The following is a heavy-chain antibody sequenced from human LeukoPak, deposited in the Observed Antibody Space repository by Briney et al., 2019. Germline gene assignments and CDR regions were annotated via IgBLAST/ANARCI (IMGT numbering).Heavy chain of an antibody. V-gene: IGHV3-23*01. Sequence: GSLRLSCAASGFSLSTYALSWVRQAPGGGLGWVAAIRGSGDKTYHADSVEGRFTISKENSESRLSLQMDSMRAENTAVYFCAKDTTAWWYHRAYMNVWGKGTTVTVYS. CDR1: GFSLSTYA. J-gene: IGHJ6*03. D-gene: IGHD2-15*01. CDR2: IRGSGDKT. CDR3: AKDTTAWWYHRAYMNV.